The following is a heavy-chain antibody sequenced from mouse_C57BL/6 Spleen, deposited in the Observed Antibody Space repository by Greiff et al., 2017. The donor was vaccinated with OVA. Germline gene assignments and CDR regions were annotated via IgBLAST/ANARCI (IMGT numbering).Heavy chain of an antibody. V-gene: IGHV1-80*01. CDR1: GYAFSSYW. J-gene: IGHJ2*01. CDR2: FYPGDGDT. D-gene: IGHD1-1*01. CDR3: ERWGSFDY. Sequence: QVQLQQSGAELVKPGASVKISCKASGYAFSSYWMNWVKQRPGKGLEWIGQFYPGDGDTNYNGKFKGKATLTADKSSSTAYIQLSRLTSEDSAVYWCERWGSFDYWGQGTTLTVSS.